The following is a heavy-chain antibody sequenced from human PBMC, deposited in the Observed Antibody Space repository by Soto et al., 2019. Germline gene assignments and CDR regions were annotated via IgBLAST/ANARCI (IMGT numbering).Heavy chain of an antibody. D-gene: IGHD2-15*01. CDR1: GYTFTGYY. CDR3: ARDSVSQDVYGMDV. Sequence: GASVKVSCKASGYTFTGYYMHWVRQAPGQGLEWMGWINPNSGGTNYAQKFQGWVTMTRDTSISTAYMELSRLRSDDTAVYYCARDSVSQDVYGMDVWGQGTTVTVSS. V-gene: IGHV1-2*04. CDR2: INPNSGGT. J-gene: IGHJ6*02.